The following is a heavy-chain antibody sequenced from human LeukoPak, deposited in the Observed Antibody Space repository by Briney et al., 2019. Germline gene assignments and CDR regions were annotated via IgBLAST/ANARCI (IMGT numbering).Heavy chain of an antibody. CDR1: GGSISSGSYY. V-gene: IGHV4-61*02. Sequence: PSQTLSLTCTVSGGSISSGSYYWSWIRQPAGKGLEWIGRIYTSGSTNYNPSLKSRVTISVDTSKNQFSLKLRSVTAADTAVYYCAREGDYYDSSGYYYEGYYFDYWGQGTLVTVSS. D-gene: IGHD3-22*01. CDR2: IYTSGST. J-gene: IGHJ4*02. CDR3: AREGDYYDSSGYYYEGYYFDY.